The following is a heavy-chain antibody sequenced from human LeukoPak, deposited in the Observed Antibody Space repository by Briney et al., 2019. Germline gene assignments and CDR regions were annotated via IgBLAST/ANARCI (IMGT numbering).Heavy chain of an antibody. Sequence: GESLKISCMGSGYRFTNYWIAWVRQMPGKGLEWMGIIYPGDSDTTYSPSFEGQVTVSADNSISTAYLQWSSLKGSDTAVYYCTKGVSGTYFGMDVWGQGTTVTVSS. V-gene: IGHV5-51*01. J-gene: IGHJ6*02. CDR3: TKGVSGTYFGMDV. CDR1: GYRFTNYW. D-gene: IGHD3-10*01. CDR2: IYPGDSDT.